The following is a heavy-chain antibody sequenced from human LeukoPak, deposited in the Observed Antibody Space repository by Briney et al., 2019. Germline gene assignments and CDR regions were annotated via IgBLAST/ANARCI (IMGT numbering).Heavy chain of an antibody. CDR1: GGTFSSYA. CDR2: IILIFGTA. Sequence: SVKVSCKXSGGTFSSYAISWVRQAPGQGLEWMGRIILIFGTANYSQKFQGRVTITTDESTSTAYMELSSLRSEDTAVYYCARAGGDYYYGSGSYRLDYWGQGTLVTVSS. V-gene: IGHV1-69*05. CDR3: ARAGGDYYYGSGSYRLDY. D-gene: IGHD3-10*01. J-gene: IGHJ4*02.